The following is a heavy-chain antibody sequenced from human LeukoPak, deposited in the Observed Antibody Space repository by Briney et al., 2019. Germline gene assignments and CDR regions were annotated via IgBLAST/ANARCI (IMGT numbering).Heavy chain of an antibody. V-gene: IGHV3-23*01. D-gene: IGHD6-19*01. CDR1: GFTFSSYA. CDR3: AKGKGSYSSGWLNWFDP. J-gene: IGHJ5*02. Sequence: GGSLRLSCAASGFTFSSYAMSWVRQAPGKGLEWVSAISGSGGSTYYADSVKGRFTISRDNSKNTLYLQMNSLRAEDTAVCYCAKGKGSYSSGWLNWFDPWGQGTLVTVSS. CDR2: ISGSGGST.